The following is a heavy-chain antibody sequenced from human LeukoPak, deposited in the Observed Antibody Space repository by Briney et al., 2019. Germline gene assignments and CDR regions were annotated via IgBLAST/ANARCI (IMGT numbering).Heavy chain of an antibody. V-gene: IGHV4-34*01. J-gene: IGHJ6*02. Sequence: SETLSLTCAVYGGSFSGYYWSWIRQPPGKGLEWIGETNHSGSTNYNPSLKSRVTISVDTSKNQFSLKLSSVTAADTAVYYCARSIAARPYPPYYYYGMDVWGQGTTVTVSS. CDR3: ARSIAARPYPPYYYYGMDV. CDR2: TNHSGST. CDR1: GGSFSGYY. D-gene: IGHD6-6*01.